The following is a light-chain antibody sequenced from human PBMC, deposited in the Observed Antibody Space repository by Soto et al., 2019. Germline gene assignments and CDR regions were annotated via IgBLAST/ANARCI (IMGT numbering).Light chain of an antibody. CDR3: QQYYSTLYT. Sequence: DIVMTQSPDSLAVSLGERATINCKSSQSVLYSSNNKNYLAWYQQKPGQPPKLLIYWASTRESGVPDRFSCSRSGTDFTLTISSLQAEDVAVYYCQQYYSTLYTFGQGTKLEIK. CDR2: WAS. J-gene: IGKJ2*01. CDR1: QSVLYSSNNKNY. V-gene: IGKV4-1*01.